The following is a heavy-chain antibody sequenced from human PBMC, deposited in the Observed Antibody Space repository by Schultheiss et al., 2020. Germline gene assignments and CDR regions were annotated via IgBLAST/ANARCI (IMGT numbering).Heavy chain of an antibody. V-gene: IGHV4/OR15-8*02. Sequence: ESLKISCAASGFTFSSYWMHWVRQPPGKGLEWIAEIYHTGAINYNPSLKSRVTISIDKSKNHFSLKLTSVTAADTAVYYCARGYGDLWGQGTMVTVSS. J-gene: IGHJ3*01. CDR3: ARGYGDL. D-gene: IGHD6-13*01. CDR1: GFTFSSYW. CDR2: IYHTGAI.